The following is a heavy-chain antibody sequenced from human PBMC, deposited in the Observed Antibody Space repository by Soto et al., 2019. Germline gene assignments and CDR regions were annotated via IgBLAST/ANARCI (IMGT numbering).Heavy chain of an antibody. Sequence: ASVKVSCKASGYTFTSYGISWVRQAPGQGLEWMGWISAYNGNTNYAQKLQGRVTMTTDTSTSTAYMELRSLRSDDTAVYYCVRGDLDFWSGYFDYWGQGTLVTVSS. D-gene: IGHD3-3*01. CDR2: ISAYNGNT. CDR3: VRGDLDFWSGYFDY. J-gene: IGHJ4*02. V-gene: IGHV1-18*01. CDR1: GYTFTSYG.